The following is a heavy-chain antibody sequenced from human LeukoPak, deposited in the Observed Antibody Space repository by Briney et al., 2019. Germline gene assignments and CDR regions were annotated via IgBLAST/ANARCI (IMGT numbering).Heavy chain of an antibody. D-gene: IGHD6-13*01. CDR1: GGTFSSYA. CDR2: IIPIFGTA. Sequence: ASVKVSCKASGGTFSSYAISWVRQAPGQGLEWMGGIIPIFGTANYAQKSQGRVTITADKSTSTAYMELSSLRSEDTAVYYCARKRAAAGPSEFDYWGQGTLVTVSS. J-gene: IGHJ4*02. V-gene: IGHV1-69*06. CDR3: ARKRAAAGPSEFDY.